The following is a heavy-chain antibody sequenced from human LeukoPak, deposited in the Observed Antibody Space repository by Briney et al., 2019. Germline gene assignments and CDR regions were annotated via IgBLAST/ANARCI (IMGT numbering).Heavy chain of an antibody. CDR3: ARDREVAVAGYFDY. D-gene: IGHD6-19*01. J-gene: IGHJ4*02. V-gene: IGHV4-31*03. CDR1: GGSISSGGYY. Sequence: SQTLSLTCTVSGGSISSGGYYWNWIRQHPGKDLEWIGYIYYGGNTYYNPSLKSRVTILVDTSKNQFSLKLSSVTAADTAVYYCARDREVAVAGYFDYWGQGALVTVS. CDR2: IYYGGNT.